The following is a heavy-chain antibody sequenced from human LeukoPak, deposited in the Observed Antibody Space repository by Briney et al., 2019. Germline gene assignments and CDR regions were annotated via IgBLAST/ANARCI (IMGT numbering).Heavy chain of an antibody. D-gene: IGHD6-13*01. Sequence: GGSLRLSCAASGFTFSSYAMSWVRQAPRKGLEWVSSISSSSSYIYYADSVKGRFTISRDNAKNSLYLQMNSLRAEDTAVYYCARVPIAAAETGHWGQGTLVTVSS. CDR2: ISSSSSYI. V-gene: IGHV3-21*01. CDR3: ARVPIAAAETGH. J-gene: IGHJ4*02. CDR1: GFTFSSYA.